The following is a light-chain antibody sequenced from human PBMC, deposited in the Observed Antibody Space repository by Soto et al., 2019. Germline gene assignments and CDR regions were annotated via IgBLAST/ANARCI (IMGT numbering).Light chain of an antibody. J-gene: IGLJ2*01. V-gene: IGLV2-23*01. CDR1: SSDVGAYHL. CDR3: CSYTGSYTLI. CDR2: ETT. Sequence: QSALTQPASVSGSPGQSITISCSGTSSDVGAYHLVSWYQHHPGKVPQLIIHETTKRPSGVSNRFSGSKSGNTASLTISGLQAEDEADYYCCSYTGSYTLIFGGGTKVTLL.